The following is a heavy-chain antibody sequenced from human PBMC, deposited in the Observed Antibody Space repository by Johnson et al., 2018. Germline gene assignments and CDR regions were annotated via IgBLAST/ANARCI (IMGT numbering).Heavy chain of an antibody. CDR1: GFTFSTYW. Sequence: EVQLVESGGGLVQPGGSLRLSCAASGFTFSTYWMHWVRQAPGKGLVWVSRINGDGSTTNYADSVKGRFTISRDNAKNTRYLQLNSPRAEDTAVYYCGRADSNYGSGRVDVWGQGTTVTVSS. V-gene: IGHV3-74*02. J-gene: IGHJ6*02. CDR3: GRADSNYGSGRVDV. D-gene: IGHD3-10*01. CDR2: INGDGSTT.